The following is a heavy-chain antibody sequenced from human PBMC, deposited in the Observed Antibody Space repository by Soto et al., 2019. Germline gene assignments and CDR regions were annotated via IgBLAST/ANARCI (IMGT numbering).Heavy chain of an antibody. V-gene: IGHV1-46*01. CDR3: ARYGGEYSRSSDYYGMDV. CDR1: GYTFTRCY. CDR2: INPSCAST. J-gene: IGHJ6*02. Sequence: QVQLVQSGAEVKNPGASVKVSCKASGYTFTRCYMHWVRQAPGQGLGWMGIINPSCASTSYAQKFQVRVTMTRDTSTSTIYRQISRLRAEYSAVYYRARYGGEYSRSSDYYGMDVWGQGTTVTVSS. D-gene: IGHD6-6*01.